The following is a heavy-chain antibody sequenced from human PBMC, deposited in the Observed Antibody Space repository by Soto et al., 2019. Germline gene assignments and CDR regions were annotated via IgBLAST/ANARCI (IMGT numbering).Heavy chain of an antibody. J-gene: IGHJ4*02. CDR1: GFSFSSYA. D-gene: IGHD6-19*01. CDR3: ARPYCGGWYPDQVDC. Sequence: QVQLVESGGGVVQPGRSLRLSCAASGFSFSSYAMYWVRQAPGKGLQWMAVISYDESNTYYADSVKGRFTISRDNSKNTVYLQMNSLRAEDTAVYYCARPYCGGWYPDQVDCGGQGTRVTVSS. V-gene: IGHV3-30*03. CDR2: ISYDESNT.